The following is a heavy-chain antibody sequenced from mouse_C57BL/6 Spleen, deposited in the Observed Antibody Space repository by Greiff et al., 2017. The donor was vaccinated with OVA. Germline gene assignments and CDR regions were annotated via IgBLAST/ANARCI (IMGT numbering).Heavy chain of an antibody. Sequence: QQSCKASGYTFTSYWMHWVKQRPGRGLEWIGRIDPNSGGTKYNEKFKSKATLTVDKPSSTAYMQLSSLTSEDSAVYYCARDVDYEDLYYFDYWGQGTTLTVSS. D-gene: IGHD2-4*01. J-gene: IGHJ2*01. CDR1: GYTFTSYW. CDR2: IDPNSGGT. CDR3: ARDVDYEDLYYFDY. V-gene: IGHV1-72*01.